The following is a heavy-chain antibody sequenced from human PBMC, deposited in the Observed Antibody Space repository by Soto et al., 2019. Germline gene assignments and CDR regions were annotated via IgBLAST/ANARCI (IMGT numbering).Heavy chain of an antibody. CDR3: ARDDVPADAFDI. Sequence: QVQLQESGPGLVKPSETLSLTCTVSGGSISSYYWSWIRQPPGKGLEWIGYIYYSGSTNYNPSLKSRVTISVDTSKNLFSLKLSSVTAADTAVYYCARDDVPADAFDIWGQGTMVTVSS. J-gene: IGHJ3*02. CDR2: IYYSGST. V-gene: IGHV4-59*01. CDR1: GGSISSYY.